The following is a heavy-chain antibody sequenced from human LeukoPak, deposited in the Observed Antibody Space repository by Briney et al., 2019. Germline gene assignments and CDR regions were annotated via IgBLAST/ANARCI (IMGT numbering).Heavy chain of an antibody. CDR3: AREADDFWSGYHDY. V-gene: IGHV4-34*01. D-gene: IGHD3-3*01. Sequence: SETLSLTCAVYGGSFSGYYWSWIRQPPGKGLEWIGEINHSGSTNYNPSLKSRVTISVVTSKNQFSLKLSSVTAADTAVYYCAREADDFWSGYHDYWGQGTLVTVSS. CDR2: INHSGST. CDR1: GGSFSGYY. J-gene: IGHJ4*02.